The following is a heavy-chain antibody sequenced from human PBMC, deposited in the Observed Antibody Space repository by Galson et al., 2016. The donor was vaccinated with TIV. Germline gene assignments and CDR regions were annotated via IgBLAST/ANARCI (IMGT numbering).Heavy chain of an antibody. CDR1: GFTFSSYG. J-gene: IGHJ6*02. CDR2: VSYDGGNE. D-gene: IGHD2-2*02. CDR3: AKDKKYCTVNSCYTSYHYYYYGIDV. Sequence: SLRLSCVASGFTFSSYGMHWVRQAPGKGLEWVAVVSYDGGNEYYADSVKGRFTISRDNSKNTLYLQINSLRAVDTAVYYCAKDKKYCTVNSCYTSYHYYYYGIDVWGQGTTVTVSS. V-gene: IGHV3-30*18.